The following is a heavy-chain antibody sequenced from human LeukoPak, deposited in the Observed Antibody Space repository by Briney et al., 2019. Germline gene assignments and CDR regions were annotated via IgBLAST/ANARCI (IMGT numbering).Heavy chain of an antibody. Sequence: SETLSLTCAVSGGSISSYYWSWIRQPPGKGLEWIGYIYYSGSTNYNPSLKSRVTISVDTSKNQFSLKLSSVTAADTAVYYCARRYNWNDEAAFDIWGQGTMVTVSS. J-gene: IGHJ3*02. D-gene: IGHD1-20*01. CDR1: GGSISSYY. CDR3: ARRYNWNDEAAFDI. V-gene: IGHV4-59*01. CDR2: IYYSGST.